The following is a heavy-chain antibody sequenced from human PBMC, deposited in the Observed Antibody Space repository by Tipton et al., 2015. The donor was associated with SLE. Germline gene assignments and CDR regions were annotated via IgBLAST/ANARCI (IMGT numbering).Heavy chain of an antibody. CDR3: ARGRIAVAGNHFDY. CDR2: IDQFGSA. D-gene: IGHD6-19*01. J-gene: IGHJ4*02. CDR1: GGSITGYY. V-gene: IGHV4-4*09. Sequence: TLSLTCIVSGGSITGYYWSWIRQPPGKRLEWIGYIDQFGSANYNPSLQSRVTISVDTSKNQFSLKLSSVTAADTAVYYCARGRIAVAGNHFDYWGQGTLVTVSS.